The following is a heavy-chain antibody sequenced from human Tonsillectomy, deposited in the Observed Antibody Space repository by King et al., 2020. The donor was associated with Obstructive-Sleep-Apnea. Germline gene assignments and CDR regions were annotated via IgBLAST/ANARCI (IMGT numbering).Heavy chain of an antibody. CDR1: GASISSSTFY. Sequence: QLQESGPGLVKPSETLSLTCTVFGASISSSTFYWGWIRQPPGKGLEWIGNIFHSGRTYYNPSLKRRVTISIEPSKNPFSLKMSSVTAADTAVYYCARGKKFYYDSSGYPNWYFDLWGRGTLVTVSS. CDR2: IFHSGRT. V-gene: IGHV4-39*07. CDR3: ARGKKFYYDSSGYPNWYFDL. D-gene: IGHD3-22*01. J-gene: IGHJ2*01.